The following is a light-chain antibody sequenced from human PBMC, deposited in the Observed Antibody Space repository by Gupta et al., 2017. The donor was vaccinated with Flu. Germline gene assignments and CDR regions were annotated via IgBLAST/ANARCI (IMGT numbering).Light chain of an antibody. CDR3: QQYYNVPRT. CDR2: WAA. CDR1: PRLLDRSNNENY. Sequence: DIVMTQSPDSPAWSRGERATINFKASPRLLDRSNNENYLTWCQQKAAQPPNILVYWAATRESGVPARLSSSGCGPNFTLTISSLQDEDVSVYYCQQYYNVPRTFGQGTKVEIK. V-gene: IGKV4-1*01. J-gene: IGKJ1*01.